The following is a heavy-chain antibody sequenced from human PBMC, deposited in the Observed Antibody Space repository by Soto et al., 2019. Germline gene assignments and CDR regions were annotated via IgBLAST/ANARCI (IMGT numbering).Heavy chain of an antibody. Sequence: QVQLVQSGAEVKKTGASVKVSCKASGYIFTHYGISWVRQAPGQGLEWMGWISVNNGNTNFAQKVQGRVTMTTDTSTSTAYMELRSLRSDDTAVYYCARVGDMVVVGPWFDPWGQGTLVTVSS. CDR2: ISVNNGNT. D-gene: IGHD2-15*01. V-gene: IGHV1-18*04. CDR1: GYIFTHYG. CDR3: ARVGDMVVVGPWFDP. J-gene: IGHJ5*02.